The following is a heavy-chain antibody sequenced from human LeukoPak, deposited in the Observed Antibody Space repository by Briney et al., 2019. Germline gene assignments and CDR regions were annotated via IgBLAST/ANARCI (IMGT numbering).Heavy chain of an antibody. CDR3: ARDLDSSGWSHFQH. CDR1: GYTFTGYY. Sequence: ASVKVSCKASGYTFTGYYMHWVRQAPGQGFEWMGWINPNSGGTNYGQKFQGRVTMTRDTSISTAYMELSRLRSDDTAVYYCARDLDSSGWSHFQHWGQGTLVTVSS. V-gene: IGHV1-2*02. CDR2: INPNSGGT. J-gene: IGHJ1*01. D-gene: IGHD6-19*01.